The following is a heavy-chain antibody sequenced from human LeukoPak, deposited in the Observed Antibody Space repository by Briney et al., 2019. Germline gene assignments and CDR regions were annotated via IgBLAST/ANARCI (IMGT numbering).Heavy chain of an antibody. CDR3: ARGNSSGFGRY. Sequence: GGSLRLSCAASGFTFSSYSMNWVRQAPGKGLEWVSYISSSSSTIYYADSVKGRFTISRDNAKNSLYLQMNSLRAEDTAVYYCARGNSSGFGRYWGQGTLVTVSS. J-gene: IGHJ4*02. D-gene: IGHD6-19*01. V-gene: IGHV3-48*04. CDR1: GFTFSSYS. CDR2: ISSSSSTI.